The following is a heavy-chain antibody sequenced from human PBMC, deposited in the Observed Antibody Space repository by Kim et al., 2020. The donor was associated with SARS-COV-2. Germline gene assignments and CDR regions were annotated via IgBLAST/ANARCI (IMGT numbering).Heavy chain of an antibody. CDR3: ARTRGKAAAGRNYYFDY. CDR1: GFTFSTYA. CDR2: ITGSGGST. D-gene: IGHD6-13*01. V-gene: IGHV3-23*01. J-gene: IGHJ4*02. Sequence: GGSPRLSCAVSGFTFSTYAMSWVRQAPGKGLEWVSVITGSGGSTYYADSVKGRFIISRDNSKNTLYLQMNSLRAEDMAVYYCARTRGKAAAGRNYYFDYWGQGTLVTVSS.